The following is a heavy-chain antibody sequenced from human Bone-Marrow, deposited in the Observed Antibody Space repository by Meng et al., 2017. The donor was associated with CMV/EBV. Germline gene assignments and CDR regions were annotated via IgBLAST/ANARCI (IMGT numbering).Heavy chain of an antibody. CDR2: IIPILGIA. CDR1: GGTFSSYA. V-gene: IGHV1-69*10. J-gene: IGHJ6*02. Sequence: SVKVSCKASGGTFSSYAISWVRQAPGQGLEWMGGIIPILGIANYAQKFQGRVTITADKSTSTAYMELSSLRSEDTAVYYCAITLRWSKGAYYYYGMDVWGQGTTVTSP. CDR3: AITLRWSKGAYYYYGMDV. D-gene: IGHD4-23*01.